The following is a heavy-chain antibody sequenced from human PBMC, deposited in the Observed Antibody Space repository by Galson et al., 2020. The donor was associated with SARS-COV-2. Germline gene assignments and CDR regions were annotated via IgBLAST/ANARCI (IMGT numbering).Heavy chain of an antibody. CDR2: IWYDGSNK. CDR3: AREGIVGATTGMDV. J-gene: IGHJ6*02. D-gene: IGHD1-26*01. Sequence: GGSLRLSCAASGLTFSSYGMHWVRQAPGKGLEWVAVIWYDGSNKYYADSVKGRFTISRDNSKNTLYLQMNSLRAEDTAVYYCAREGIVGATTGMDVWGQGTTVTVSS. V-gene: IGHV3-33*01. CDR1: GLTFSSYG.